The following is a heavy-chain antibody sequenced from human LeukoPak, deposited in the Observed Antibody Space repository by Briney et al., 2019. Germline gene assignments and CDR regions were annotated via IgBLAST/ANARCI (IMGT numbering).Heavy chain of an antibody. CDR1: GFTFSSYW. D-gene: IGHD2-15*01. V-gene: IGHV3-74*01. CDR3: ARAVAEDIVVVVAANNWFDP. CDR2: IKYDESIT. Sequence: GGSLRLSCAASGFTFSSYWMHWVRQAPGEGLVWVSRIKYDESITNYADSVKGRFTISRDNGKNTLYLQMNSLRAEDTAVYYCARAVAEDIVVVVAANNWFDPWGQGTLVTVSS. J-gene: IGHJ5*02.